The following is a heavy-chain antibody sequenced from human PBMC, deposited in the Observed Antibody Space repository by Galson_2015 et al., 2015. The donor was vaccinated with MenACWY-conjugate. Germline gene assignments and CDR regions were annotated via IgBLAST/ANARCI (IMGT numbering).Heavy chain of an antibody. CDR3: ARHPQQFHYCSGGNCYYHYYMDV. Sequence: ETLSLTCAVSGGSISSPKYHWGWIRQPPGKGLEWIASIYYTGSTYYSPSLKSRFTISVDTSKNQFTLRLSSVTAADTAVYFCARHPQQFHYCSGGNCYYHYYMDVWGKGTTVTVSS. V-gene: IGHV4-39*01. J-gene: IGHJ6*03. CDR2: IYYTGST. CDR1: GGSISSPKYH. D-gene: IGHD2-15*01.